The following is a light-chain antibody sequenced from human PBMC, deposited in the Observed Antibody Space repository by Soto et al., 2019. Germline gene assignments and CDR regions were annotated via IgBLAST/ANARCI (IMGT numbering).Light chain of an antibody. J-gene: IGLJ1*01. CDR2: GNS. CDR1: SSNIGAGYD. V-gene: IGLV1-40*01. CDR3: LSYDSSLSAYV. Sequence: QSALTQPPSVSGAPGQRVTISCTGRSSNIGAGYDVHWYQQLPGTAPKLLIYGNSNRPSGVPDRFSGSKSGTSASLAITGLQAEDEADYYCLSYDSSLSAYVFGTGTKLTVL.